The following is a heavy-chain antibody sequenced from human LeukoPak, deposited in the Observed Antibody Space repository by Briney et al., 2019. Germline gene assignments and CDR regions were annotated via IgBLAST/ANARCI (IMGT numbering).Heavy chain of an antibody. Sequence: GGSLRLSCAASGFTFSSYAMSWVRQAPAKGLEWVSAISGSGGSTYYADSVKGRFTISRDNSKNTLYLQMNSLRAEDTAVYYCAKDGGSSPYSFDYWGQGTLVTVSS. CDR3: AKDGGSSPYSFDY. V-gene: IGHV3-23*01. CDR2: ISGSGGST. D-gene: IGHD1-26*01. J-gene: IGHJ4*02. CDR1: GFTFSSYA.